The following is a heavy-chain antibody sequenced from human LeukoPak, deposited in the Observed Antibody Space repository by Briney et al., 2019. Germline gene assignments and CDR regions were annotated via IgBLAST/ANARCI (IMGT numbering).Heavy chain of an antibody. Sequence: GGSLRLSCAASGITSSNYAMTWVRQAPGKGLEWVTLISPGGGDIHYADSVKGRFTISRDNSENTLYLQMHSLRAEDTAVYYCAKYCGGDCFRNFDYWGQGTLVTVSS. CDR3: AKYCGGDCFRNFDY. J-gene: IGHJ4*02. D-gene: IGHD2-21*02. V-gene: IGHV3-23*01. CDR2: ISPGGGDI. CDR1: GITSSNYA.